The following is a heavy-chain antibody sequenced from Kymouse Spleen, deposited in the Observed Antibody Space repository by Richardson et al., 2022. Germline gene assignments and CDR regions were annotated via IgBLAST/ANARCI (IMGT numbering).Heavy chain of an antibody. CDR2: IWYDGSNK. CDR1: GFTFSSYG. V-gene: IGHV3-33*01. D-gene: IGHD3-9*01. J-gene: IGHJ4*02. CDR3: ARVNYDILTGYYDYFDY. Sequence: QVQLVESGGGVVQPGRSLRLSCAASGFTFSSYGMHWVRQAPGKGLEWVAVIWYDGSNKYYADSVKGRFTISRDNSKNTLYLQMNSLRAEDTAVYYCARVNYDILTGYYDYFDYWGQGTLVTVSS.